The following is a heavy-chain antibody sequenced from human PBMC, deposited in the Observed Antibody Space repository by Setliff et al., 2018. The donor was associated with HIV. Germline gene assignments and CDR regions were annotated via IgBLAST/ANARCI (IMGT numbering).Heavy chain of an antibody. Sequence: LSLTCTVSGGSINSTNFYWAWIRQPPGKGLEWLGNVYYSGTTYVHPSLKSRVTISIDTSKNQFSLKLRSVTAADTAMYYCASWGAGGNSGFDYWGPGMLVTVSS. D-gene: IGHD2-21*01. CDR2: VYYSGTT. CDR1: GGSINSTNFY. CDR3: ASWGAGGNSGFDY. V-gene: IGHV4-39*07. J-gene: IGHJ4*02.